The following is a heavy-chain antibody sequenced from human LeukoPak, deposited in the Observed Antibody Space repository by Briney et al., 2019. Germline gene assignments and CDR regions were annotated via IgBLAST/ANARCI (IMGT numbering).Heavy chain of an antibody. Sequence: PSETLSLTCAVYGGSFSGYYWSWIRQPPGKGLEWIGEINHSGSTNYNPSLKSRVTISVDTSKNQFSLKLSSVTAADTAVYYCARGQIPALVVVAATYDYWGQGTLVTVSS. CDR1: GGSFSGYY. CDR3: ARGQIPALVVVAATYDY. V-gene: IGHV4-34*01. D-gene: IGHD2-15*01. CDR2: INHSGST. J-gene: IGHJ4*02.